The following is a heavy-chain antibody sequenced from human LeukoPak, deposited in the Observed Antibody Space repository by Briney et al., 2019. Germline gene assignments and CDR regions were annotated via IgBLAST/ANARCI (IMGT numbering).Heavy chain of an antibody. V-gene: IGHV3-9*01. Sequence: PGGSLRLSCAASGFTFDDYAMHWVRQAPGKGLEWVSGISWNSGSIGYADSVKGRFTISRDNAKNSLYLQMNSLRTEDTALYYCAKGPGDDILTGYPDYWGQGTLVTVSS. CDR1: GFTFDDYA. J-gene: IGHJ4*02. CDR2: ISWNSGSI. CDR3: AKGPGDDILTGYPDY. D-gene: IGHD3-9*01.